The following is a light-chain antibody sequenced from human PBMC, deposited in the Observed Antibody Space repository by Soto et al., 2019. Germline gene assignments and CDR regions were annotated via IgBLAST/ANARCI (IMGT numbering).Light chain of an antibody. CDR2: DAS. CDR3: QHRYSWPLT. V-gene: IGKV3-11*01. Sequence: DIVLTQSPATVSLSPGERATLSCRASQSIGSVLGWYQQKPGQAPRLLIYDASNRATGIPARFSGSGSGTDITLTISSLEHEDFAVYYCQHRYSWPLTFGGGSKVEIK. J-gene: IGKJ4*01. CDR1: QSIGSV.